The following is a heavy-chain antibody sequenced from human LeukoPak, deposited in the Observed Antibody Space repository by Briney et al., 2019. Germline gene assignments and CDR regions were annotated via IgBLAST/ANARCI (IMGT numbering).Heavy chain of an antibody. CDR2: ITTKAYGGTT. D-gene: IGHD3-22*01. Sequence: PGGSLRLSCTASGFTFGDYAMSWFRQAPGKGLEWLGFITTKAYGGTTEYAASVKGRFTISRDDSKSIAYLQTNSLKTEDTAVYYCTRDSSADGRRDAFDLWGQGTMVTVSS. CDR1: GFTFGDYA. J-gene: IGHJ3*01. V-gene: IGHV3-49*03. CDR3: TRDSSADGRRDAFDL.